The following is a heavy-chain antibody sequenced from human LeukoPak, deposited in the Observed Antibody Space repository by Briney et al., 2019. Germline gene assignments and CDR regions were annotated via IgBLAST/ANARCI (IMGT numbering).Heavy chain of an antibody. J-gene: IGHJ4*02. CDR1: GYTFTSYD. Sequence: ASVKVSCKASGYTFTSYDICWVRQATGQGLEWMGWVNPNSGNTDYAQKFQGRVTITRNTSISTAYMELSSLSSEDTAVYYCARDGCSGGSCYLGYWGQGTLVTVSS. CDR3: ARDGCSGGSCYLGY. D-gene: IGHD2-15*01. V-gene: IGHV1-8*03. CDR2: VNPNSGNT.